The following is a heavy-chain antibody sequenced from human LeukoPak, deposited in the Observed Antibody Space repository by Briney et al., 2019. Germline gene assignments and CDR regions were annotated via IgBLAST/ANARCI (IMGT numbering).Heavy chain of an antibody. CDR2: IGGRGGST. D-gene: IGHD6-13*01. CDR1: GFTFSGHA. J-gene: IGHJ4*02. V-gene: IGHV3-23*01. Sequence: GGSLRLSCAASGFTFSGHAVNWVRQAPGKGLEWVSGIGGRGGSTHYADAVGGRFTISRDNSKNTLYLQIHSLRVEDTAIYYCARDGKLGTSWFLDHWGQGVLVTVSS. CDR3: ARDGKLGTSWFLDH.